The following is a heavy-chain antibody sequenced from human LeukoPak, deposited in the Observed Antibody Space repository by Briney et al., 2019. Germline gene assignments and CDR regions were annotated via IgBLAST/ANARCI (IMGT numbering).Heavy chain of an antibody. D-gene: IGHD3-16*02. V-gene: IGHV3-53*01. J-gene: IGHJ3*02. Sequence: GGSLSLSCTVSGFTVSSNSMSWVRQAPGKGLEWVSFIYSDNTHYSDSVKGRFTISRDSAKNSLSLQMNSLRAEDTAVYYCARDSGDYVWGSYRHDAFDIWGQGTMVTVSS. CDR1: GFTVSSNS. CDR2: IYSDNT. CDR3: ARDSGDYVWGSYRHDAFDI.